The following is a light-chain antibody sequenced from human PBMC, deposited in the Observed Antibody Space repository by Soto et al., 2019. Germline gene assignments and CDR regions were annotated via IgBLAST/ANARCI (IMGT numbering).Light chain of an antibody. CDR3: QQYSSLPHT. V-gene: IGKV3-20*01. CDR1: QSVTNSY. Sequence: SVLTQSPVTLSLSPGERFTRSCRASQSVTNSYFAWYQQKPGQAPRLLIYGISIRATGIPDRFSGSGSGTDFTLTISRLEPEDFVVYYCQQYSSLPHTFGQGTKLEVK. J-gene: IGKJ2*01. CDR2: GIS.